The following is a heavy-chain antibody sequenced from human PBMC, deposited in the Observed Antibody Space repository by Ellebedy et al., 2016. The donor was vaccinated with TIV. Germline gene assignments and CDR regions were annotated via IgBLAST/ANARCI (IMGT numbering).Heavy chain of an antibody. Sequence: GESLKISCAASGFDFSDYYMSWIRQAPGKGLEWVSYISPGSSYANYADSVKGRFTISRDNAKNSLYLQMNSLRDEDTAVYYCASTSPVVGATTNFFLFFDYWGQGTLVTVSS. CDR1: GFDFSDYY. J-gene: IGHJ4*02. D-gene: IGHD1-26*01. V-gene: IGHV3-11*06. CDR2: ISPGSSYA. CDR3: ASTSPVVGATTNFFLFFDY.